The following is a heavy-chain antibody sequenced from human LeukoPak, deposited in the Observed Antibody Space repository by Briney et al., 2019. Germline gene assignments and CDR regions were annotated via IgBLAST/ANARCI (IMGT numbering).Heavy chain of an antibody. J-gene: IGHJ4*02. Sequence: DPSETLSLTCTVSGGSISSSSYYWAWIRQPPGKGLEWIGSIHYSGSTYYNPSLKSRVTISVDTSKNQFSLKLSSVTAADTAVYYCARGVARSSKFHFSYYFDYWGQGTLVTVSS. CDR1: GGSISSSSYY. V-gene: IGHV4-39*07. CDR2: IHYSGST. CDR3: ARGVARSSKFHFSYYFDY. D-gene: IGHD6-6*01.